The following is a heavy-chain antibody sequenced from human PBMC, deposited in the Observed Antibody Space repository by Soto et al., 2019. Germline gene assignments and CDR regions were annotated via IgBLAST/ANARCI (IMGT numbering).Heavy chain of an antibody. J-gene: IGHJ5*01. V-gene: IGHV1-3*04. CDR1: GYTFTSYA. CDR2: INTVDGNT. D-gene: IGHD6-13*01. CDR3: ARESYSSSDNWFDS. Sequence: QVHLVQSGAEVKKPGASVKVSCKASGYTFTSYAIHWVRQAPGQRLEWMGWINTVDGNTKYSQNFPGRVTITRDTSASTAYLGLSSLRSEDTAVYYCARESYSSSDNWFDSWGQGTLVTVSS.